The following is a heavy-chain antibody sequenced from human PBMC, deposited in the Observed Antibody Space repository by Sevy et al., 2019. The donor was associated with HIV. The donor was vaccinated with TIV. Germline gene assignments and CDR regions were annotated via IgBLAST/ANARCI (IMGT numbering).Heavy chain of an antibody. CDR2: IRHSGDNT. CDR3: AGRKVGDFWSGAVRGQWAGGPLFDY. V-gene: IGHV3-23*01. Sequence: GGSLRLSCTSSGLSFNNYALTWVRQAPGKGLEWVSTIRHSGDNTNYADSVKGRFIISRDNSENTLYLQMNSLRAEDTARYYCAGRKVGDFWSGAVRGQWAGGPLFDYWGQGTLVTVSS. D-gene: IGHD3-3*01. J-gene: IGHJ4*02. CDR1: GLSFNNYA.